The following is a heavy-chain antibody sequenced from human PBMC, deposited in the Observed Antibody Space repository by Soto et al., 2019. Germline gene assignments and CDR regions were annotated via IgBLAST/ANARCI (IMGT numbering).Heavy chain of an antibody. Sequence: ASVKVSCKASGGTFSSYAISWVRQAPGQGLEWMGGIIPIFGTANYAQKFQGRVTITADESTSTAYMELSSLRSEDTAVYYCAREGVGAHSNYAFDIWGQGTMVTVSS. J-gene: IGHJ3*02. D-gene: IGHD1-26*01. CDR3: AREGVGAHSNYAFDI. CDR2: IIPIFGTA. CDR1: GGTFSSYA. V-gene: IGHV1-69*13.